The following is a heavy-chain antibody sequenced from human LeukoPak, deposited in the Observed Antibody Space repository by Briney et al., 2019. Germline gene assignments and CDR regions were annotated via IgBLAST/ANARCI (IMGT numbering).Heavy chain of an antibody. D-gene: IGHD5-18*01. Sequence: GGSLRLSCAASGFTVSSNYMSWVRQAPGRGLEWVSVIYSGGSTYYADSVKGRFTISRDNSKNTLYLQMNSLRAEDTAVYYCARGPVDTAMDYFDYWGQGTLVTVSS. CDR3: ARGPVDTAMDYFDY. J-gene: IGHJ4*02. CDR2: IYSGGST. V-gene: IGHV3-53*01. CDR1: GFTVSSNY.